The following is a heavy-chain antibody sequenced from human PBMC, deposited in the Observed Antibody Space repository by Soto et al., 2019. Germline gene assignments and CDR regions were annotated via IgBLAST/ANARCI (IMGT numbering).Heavy chain of an antibody. D-gene: IGHD4-17*01. Sequence: ASVKVSCKASGFTFRHYYMHWVRQAPGRGLEWMGVVDPSGGSTTYAQTFQGRLTMPRDTSTSTVYMQMTNLRSEDTAHYFCARGRYNTVNSLPLDYWGQGTLVTVSS. V-gene: IGHV1-46*01. CDR3: ARGRYNTVNSLPLDY. J-gene: IGHJ4*02. CDR2: VDPSGGST. CDR1: GFTFRHYY.